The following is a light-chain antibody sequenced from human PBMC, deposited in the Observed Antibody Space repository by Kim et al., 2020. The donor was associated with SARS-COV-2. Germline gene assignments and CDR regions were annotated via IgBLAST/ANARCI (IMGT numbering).Light chain of an antibody. J-gene: IGLJ3*02. Sequence: GQSITIPSTGTSSGIGGYNYVAWYQQHQGKAPKLMIYEDSNRPSGVSTRFSGSKSVNAAFLTISGLQAEDEADYYCSSYTSSSTWVFGGGTQLTVL. CDR1: SSGIGGYNY. CDR3: SSYTSSSTWV. CDR2: EDS. V-gene: IGLV2-14*03.